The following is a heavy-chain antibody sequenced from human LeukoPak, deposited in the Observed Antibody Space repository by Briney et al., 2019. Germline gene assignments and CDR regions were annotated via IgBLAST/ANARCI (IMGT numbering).Heavy chain of an antibody. CDR1: DDSFSSHY. J-gene: IGHJ3*02. CDR2: ISYIGST. D-gene: IGHD4-17*01. Sequence: SETLSLTCAVSDDSFSSHYWTWIRQPPGKGLEWLGYISYIGSTNYNPSLKSRVTISIDTSRNQFSLRLSSVTAADTAVYYCARDLVTVTKGFDIWGQGTMVSVSS. V-gene: IGHV4-59*11. CDR3: ARDLVTVTKGFDI.